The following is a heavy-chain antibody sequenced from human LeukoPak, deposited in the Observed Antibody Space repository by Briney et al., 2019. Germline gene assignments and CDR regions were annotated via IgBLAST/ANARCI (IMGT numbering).Heavy chain of an antibody. CDR3: ARLGRITIFGVVIIPSDGWFDP. V-gene: IGHV3-11*04. D-gene: IGHD3-3*01. CDR2: ISSSDSTI. J-gene: IGHJ6*04. CDR1: GFTFSDYY. Sequence: GGSLRLSCAASGFTFSDYYMSWIRQAPGKGLEWISYISSSDSTIYYADSVKGRFIISRDNAKNSLYLQMNSLRAEDTGVYYCARLGRITIFGVVIIPSDGWFDPWGKGTTVTVSS.